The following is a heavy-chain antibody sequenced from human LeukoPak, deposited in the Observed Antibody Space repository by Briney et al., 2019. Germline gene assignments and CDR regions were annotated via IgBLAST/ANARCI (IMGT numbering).Heavy chain of an antibody. D-gene: IGHD3-22*01. CDR1: GYSISSGYY. J-gene: IGHJ4*02. V-gene: IGHV4-38-2*02. CDR2: IYHSGST. CDR3: ARDYYDSSGYYYGPDY. Sequence: SETLSLTCTVSGYSISSGYYWGWIRQPPGKGLEWIGSIYHSGSTYYNPSLKSRVTISVDTSKNQFSLKLGSVTAADTAVYYCARDYYDSSGYYYGPDYWGQGTLVTVSS.